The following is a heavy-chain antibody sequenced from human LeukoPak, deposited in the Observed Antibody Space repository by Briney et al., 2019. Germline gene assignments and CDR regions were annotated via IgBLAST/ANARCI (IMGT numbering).Heavy chain of an antibody. Sequence: GGSLRLSCAASGFTFSSYAMDWVRQAPGKGLEWVSGISASGGSTYYADSVKGQFTISRDNSKNTLYLQMNSLRAEDTAVYYCAKGEAAAGTSSWFDPRGQGTLVTVSS. D-gene: IGHD6-13*01. CDR1: GFTFSSYA. J-gene: IGHJ5*02. V-gene: IGHV3-23*01. CDR3: AKGEAAAGTSSWFDP. CDR2: ISASGGST.